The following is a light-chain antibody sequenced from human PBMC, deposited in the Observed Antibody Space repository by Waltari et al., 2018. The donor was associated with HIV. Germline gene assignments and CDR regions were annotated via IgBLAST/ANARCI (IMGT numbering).Light chain of an antibody. CDR2: DNN. V-gene: IGLV1-51*01. CDR1: SSTLGNDY. CDR3: GTWDSSLSAGV. J-gene: IGLJ3*02. Sequence: QSVFTPPPSESAAPGQKVTISCSGSSSTLGNDYVSLDQQFPGTAPKLLIYDNNTRPSGIPDRFSGSKSGTSATLGITGLQTGDEADYYCGTWDSSLSAGVFGGGTKLTVL.